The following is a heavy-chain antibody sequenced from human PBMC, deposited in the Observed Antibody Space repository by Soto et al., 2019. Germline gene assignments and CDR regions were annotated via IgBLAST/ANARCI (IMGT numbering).Heavy chain of an antibody. V-gene: IGHV3-23*01. Sequence: GSHSVPWAASWFTCVDYARRRISPAQGKGLEWVSAISSSGASTYSADSVKGRFTISRDNSKNTLYLQMNSLRAEDTAVYYCAKGPTIFGVVISYSFYYVLEILVQRTTVLVSS. CDR1: WFTCVDYA. CDR3: AKGPTIFGVVISYSFYYVLEI. D-gene: IGHD3-3*01. CDR2: ISSSGAST. J-gene: IGHJ6*02.